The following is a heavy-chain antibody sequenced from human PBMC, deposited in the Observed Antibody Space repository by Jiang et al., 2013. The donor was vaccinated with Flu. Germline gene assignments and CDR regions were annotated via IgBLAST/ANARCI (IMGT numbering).Heavy chain of an antibody. D-gene: IGHD4/OR15-4a*01. J-gene: IGHJ4*02. CDR2: TYYRSKWYI. CDR3: ARYYDATGGYLDY. Sequence: SQTLSLTCAISGDSVSTNSAAWNWVRQSPSRGLEWLGRTYYRSKWYIDYAESVKSRITINPDTSKNQFSLQLNSVTPEDTAVYYCARYYDATGGYLDYWGQGTLVTRLL. CDR1: GDSVSTNSAA. V-gene: IGHV6-1*01.